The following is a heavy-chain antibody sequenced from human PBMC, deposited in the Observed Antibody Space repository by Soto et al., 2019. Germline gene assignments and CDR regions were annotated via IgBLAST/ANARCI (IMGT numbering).Heavy chain of an antibody. Sequence: QVQLVQSGAEVKTPGASVKVSCKASGYTFTSYGISWVRQAPGQGLEWMGWISAYNGNTNYAQKLQGRVTMTTDTSTSTAYMELRSLRSDDTAVYYCARIKSSSWYSAIDWFDPWGQGTLVTVSS. CDR1: GYTFTSYG. CDR3: ARIKSSSWYSAIDWFDP. D-gene: IGHD6-13*01. J-gene: IGHJ5*02. V-gene: IGHV1-18*01. CDR2: ISAYNGNT.